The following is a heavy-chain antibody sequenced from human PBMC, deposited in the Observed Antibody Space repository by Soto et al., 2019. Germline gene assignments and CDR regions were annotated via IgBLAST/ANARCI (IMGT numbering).Heavy chain of an antibody. CDR3: ARIGWGGDS. Sequence: SETLSLTCSVSGGSVRTGSYHWSWIRQPPGKGLEWIGFIPNNGSPDYNPSLKSRVVVSIDRSKNQFSLKVNSVTAADTAVYFCARIGWGGDSWGQGTMVTVYS. V-gene: IGHV4-61*01. D-gene: IGHD7-27*01. J-gene: IGHJ4*02. CDR2: IPNNGSP. CDR1: GGSVRTGSYH.